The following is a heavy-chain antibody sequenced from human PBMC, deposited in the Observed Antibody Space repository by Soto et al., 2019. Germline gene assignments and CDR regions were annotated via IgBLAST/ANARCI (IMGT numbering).Heavy chain of an antibody. CDR2: IIPIFGTA. V-gene: IGHV1-69*13. CDR1: GGTFSSYA. D-gene: IGHD3-22*01. Sequence: GASVKVSCKASGGTFSSYAISWVRQAPGQGLEWMGGIIPIFGTANYAQKFQGRVTITADESTSTAYMELSSLRSEDTAVYYCARDHPRGYYDSSGYLDAFDIWGQGTTVTVSS. J-gene: IGHJ3*02. CDR3: ARDHPRGYYDSSGYLDAFDI.